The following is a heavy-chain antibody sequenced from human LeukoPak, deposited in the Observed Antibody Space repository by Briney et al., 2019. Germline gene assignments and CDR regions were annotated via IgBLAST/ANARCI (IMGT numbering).Heavy chain of an antibody. CDR2: INWKGDSI. V-gene: IGHV3-9*03. CDR1: GFNFADYA. D-gene: IGHD3-10*01. J-gene: IGHJ3*02. Sequence: GRSLRLSCAASGFNFADYAMHWVRQAPGKGLEYVSGINWKGDSIGYADSVKGRFTISRDNAKNSLYLQMNSLRAEDMALYYCAKDIGPGGSNYYDAFDIWGQGTMVTVSS. CDR3: AKDIGPGGSNYYDAFDI.